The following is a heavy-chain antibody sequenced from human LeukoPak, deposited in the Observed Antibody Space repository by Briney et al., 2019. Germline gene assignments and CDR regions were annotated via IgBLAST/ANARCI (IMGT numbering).Heavy chain of an antibody. D-gene: IGHD6-19*01. CDR2: ISSSSSYI. V-gene: IGHV3-21*01. J-gene: IGHJ4*02. CDR3: ARGQSSGWMVIDY. CDR1: GFTFSDHV. Sequence: GGSLRLSCAASGFTFSDHVMSWVRQAPGKGLEWVSSISSSSSYIYYADSVKGRFTISRDNAKNSLYLQMNSLRAEDTAVYYCARGQSSGWMVIDYWGQGTLVTVSS.